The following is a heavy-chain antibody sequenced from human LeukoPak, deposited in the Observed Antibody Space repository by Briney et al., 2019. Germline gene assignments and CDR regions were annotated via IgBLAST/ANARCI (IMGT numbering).Heavy chain of an antibody. CDR1: GGYVNRGTFF. CDR3: ASRDPYCSGGSCYSDYYYYGMDV. V-gene: IGHV4-31*11. J-gene: IGHJ6*02. Sequence: SETLSLTCAVSGGYVNRGTFFWTWIRKHPGKGLEWIGYIYYSGSTYYNPSLKSRVTISVDTSKNQFSLKLSSVTAADTAVYYCASRDPYCSGGSCYSDYYYYGMDVWGQGTTVTVSS. CDR2: IYYSGST. D-gene: IGHD2-15*01.